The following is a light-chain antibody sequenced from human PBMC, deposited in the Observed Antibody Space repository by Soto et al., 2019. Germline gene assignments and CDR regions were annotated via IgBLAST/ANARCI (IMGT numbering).Light chain of an antibody. J-gene: IGLJ2*01. CDR1: TSNIGAGYD. CDR3: AAWDDRLSGLV. CDR2: DNN. V-gene: IGLV1-40*01. Sequence: QSVLTQPPSLSGSPGQRVSISCTGSTSNIGAGYDVNWYQQLPGTAPKLLIYDNNNRPSGVPDRFSGSKSGTSASLAITGLQAEDEADYYCAAWDDRLSGLVFGRGTKLTVL.